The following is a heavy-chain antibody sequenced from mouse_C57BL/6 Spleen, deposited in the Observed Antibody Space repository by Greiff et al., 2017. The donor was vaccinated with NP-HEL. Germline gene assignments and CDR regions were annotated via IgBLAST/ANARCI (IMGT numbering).Heavy chain of an antibody. Sequence: QVQLQQSGPELVKPGASVKISCKASGYAFSSSWMNWVKQRPGKGLEWIGRIYPGDGDTNYNGKFKGKATLTADKSSSTAYMQLSSLTSEDSAVYFCARIGPYYYGSSLFDYWGQGTTLTVSS. J-gene: IGHJ2*01. CDR1: GYAFSSSW. V-gene: IGHV1-82*01. D-gene: IGHD1-1*01. CDR2: IYPGDGDT. CDR3: ARIGPYYYGSSLFDY.